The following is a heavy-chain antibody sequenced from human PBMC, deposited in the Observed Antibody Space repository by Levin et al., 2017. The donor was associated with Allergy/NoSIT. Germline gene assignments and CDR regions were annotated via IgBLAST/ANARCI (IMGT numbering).Heavy chain of an antibody. J-gene: IGHJ4*02. D-gene: IGHD3-10*01. CDR3: ARAPMVREKYYFDY. CDR1: GGSFSGYY. Sequence: SETLSLTCAVYGGSFSGYYWSWIRQPRGKGLEWIGEINHSGSTNYNPSLKSRVTISVDTSKNQFSLKLSSVTAADTAVYYCARAPMVREKYYFDYWGQGTLVTVSS. V-gene: IGHV4-34*01. CDR2: INHSGST.